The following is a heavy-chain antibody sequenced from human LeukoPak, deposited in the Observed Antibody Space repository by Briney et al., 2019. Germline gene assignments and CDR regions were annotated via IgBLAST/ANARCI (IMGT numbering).Heavy chain of an antibody. V-gene: IGHV3-21*01. CDR1: GFTFSTYS. D-gene: IGHD3-10*01. CDR3: ARADLLLWFGEPSHFGN. J-gene: IGHJ4*02. Sequence: PGGSLRLSCAASGFTFSTYSMNWVRQAPGKGLEWVSSISSSSSYIYYADSVKGRFTISRDNAKNTLYLQMNSLRAEDTAVYYCARADLLLWFGEPSHFGNWGQGTLVTVSS. CDR2: ISSSSSYI.